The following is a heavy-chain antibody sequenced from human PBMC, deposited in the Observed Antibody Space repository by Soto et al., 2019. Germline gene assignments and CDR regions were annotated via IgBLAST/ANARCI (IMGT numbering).Heavy chain of an antibody. J-gene: IGHJ4*02. Sequence: EVQLVESGGGLVQPGGSLRLSCAASGFTFSDHYMDWVRQAPGKGLEWVGRTRNKANSYTTEYAASVKGRFTISRDDSKNSLYLQMNSLKTEDTAVYYCALSGYSGYDYFDYWGQGTLVTVSS. CDR1: GFTFSDHY. D-gene: IGHD5-12*01. CDR2: TRNKANSYTT. V-gene: IGHV3-72*01. CDR3: ALSGYSGYDYFDY.